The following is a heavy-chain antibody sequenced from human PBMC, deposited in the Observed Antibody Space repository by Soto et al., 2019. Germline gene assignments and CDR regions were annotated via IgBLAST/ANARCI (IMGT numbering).Heavy chain of an antibody. Sequence: GGSLRLSCAASGFTFSSYGMHWVRQAPGKGLEWVALIWYDGNSKYYADSVKGRFIISRDNSKNTLYLQMNSLRAEDTAVYYCARDSNNCWNDNWGQGTQVTVSS. D-gene: IGHD1-1*01. CDR3: ARDSNNCWNDN. CDR2: IWYDGNSK. V-gene: IGHV3-33*01. J-gene: IGHJ4*02. CDR1: GFTFSSYG.